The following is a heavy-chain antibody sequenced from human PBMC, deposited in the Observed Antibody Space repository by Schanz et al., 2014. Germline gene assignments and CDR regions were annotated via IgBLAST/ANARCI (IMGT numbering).Heavy chain of an antibody. J-gene: IGHJ6*03. Sequence: QVQLVQSGAEVKKPGASVKVSCTASGFNFNNYDINWVRQATGQGLEWMGWMNPKTGNADHAQKCQGRVSMTCAASTSTAYFDLSRLRSEDTGVYYCARALKGKVAIFGVIAAQNYYYMDAWGNGTTVTVSS. V-gene: IGHV1-8*01. CDR3: ARALKGKVAIFGVIAAQNYYYMDA. CDR2: MNPKTGNA. D-gene: IGHD3-3*01. CDR1: GFNFNNYD.